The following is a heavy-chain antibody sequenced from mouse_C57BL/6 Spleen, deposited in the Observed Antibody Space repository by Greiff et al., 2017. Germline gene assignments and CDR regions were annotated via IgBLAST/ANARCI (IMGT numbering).Heavy chain of an antibody. CDR1: GYAFTNYW. D-gene: IGHD1-1*01. J-gene: IGHJ2*01. Sequence: VQLQQPGAELVKPGASVKLSCKASGYAFTNYWMHWVKQRPGQGLEWIGMIHPNSGGTNYNEKFKSKATLTVDKSSSTAYMQLSSLTSADYAVYYGAKGCYECYDDWGQGTTLTVSS. CDR2: IHPNSGGT. V-gene: IGHV1-64*01. CDR3: AKGCYECYDD.